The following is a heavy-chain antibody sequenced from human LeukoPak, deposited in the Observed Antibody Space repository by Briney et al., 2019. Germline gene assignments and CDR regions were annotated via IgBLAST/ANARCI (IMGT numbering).Heavy chain of an antibody. CDR3: ATAAAISAAVY. V-gene: IGHV4-39*02. D-gene: IGHD6-13*01. J-gene: IGHJ4*02. Sequence: SETLSLTCTVSGDSISSSSFYWGWIRQPTGKGLEWIGSFSYSGSTYYNPSLKSRVTISVDTSKNHFSLKLSSVTAADTAVYYCATAAAISAAVYWGQGTLVTVSS. CDR1: GDSISSSSFY. CDR2: FSYSGST.